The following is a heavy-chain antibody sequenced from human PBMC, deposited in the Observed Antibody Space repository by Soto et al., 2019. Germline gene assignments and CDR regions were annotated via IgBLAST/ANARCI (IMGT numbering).Heavy chain of an antibody. CDR3: ARVGSSNYYESSGHYFDY. CDR1: GYTFTNYY. Sequence: ASVKLSCKASGYTFTNYYIAWARQAPGQGPEWMGMINPRGAITFYAQKFPGRVTMTRDMSTSTVYMELRSLTSEDTATYYCARVGSSNYYESSGHYFDYWGQGALVTVSS. J-gene: IGHJ4*02. D-gene: IGHD3-22*01. CDR2: INPRGAIT. V-gene: IGHV1-46*01.